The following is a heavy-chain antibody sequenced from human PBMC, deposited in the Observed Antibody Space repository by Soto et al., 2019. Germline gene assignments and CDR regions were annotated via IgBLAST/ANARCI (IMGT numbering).Heavy chain of an antibody. J-gene: IGHJ3*02. D-gene: IGHD3-22*01. CDR1: GFTFSSYA. CDR2: ISGSGDST. V-gene: IGHV3-23*01. Sequence: PGGSLRLSCAASGFTFSSYAMSWVRQAPGKGLEWVSAISGSGDSTYYADSVKGRFTISRDNSKNTLYLQMNSLRAEDTAVYYCASSVSRITMIVVPTRAFDIWGQGTMVTVSS. CDR3: ASSVSRITMIVVPTRAFDI.